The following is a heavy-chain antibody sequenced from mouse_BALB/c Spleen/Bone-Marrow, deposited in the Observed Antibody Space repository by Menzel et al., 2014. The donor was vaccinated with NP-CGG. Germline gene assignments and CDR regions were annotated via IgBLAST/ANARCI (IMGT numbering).Heavy chain of an antibody. CDR2: INPYNDGT. Sequence: VQLQQSGPELVKPGASVKMSCKASGYTFTSYVMCWVKQKPGQGLEWIGYINPYNDGTKYNEKFKGKATLTSDKSSSTAYMELSSLTSENSAVYYCARPRQLGLPYYFDYWGQGTTLTVSS. V-gene: IGHV1-14*01. J-gene: IGHJ2*01. CDR3: ARPRQLGLPYYFDY. D-gene: IGHD3-2*01. CDR1: GYTFTSYV.